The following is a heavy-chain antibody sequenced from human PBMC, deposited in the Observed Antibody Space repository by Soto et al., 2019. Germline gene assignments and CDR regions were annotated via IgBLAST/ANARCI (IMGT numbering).Heavy chain of an antibody. CDR1: GYTFTGYY. Sequence: ASVKVSCKASGYTFTGYYIHWVRQAPGQGLEWMGWINPNSGDTNYAQKFQGRVTMTRDTSIRTAYMEMSRVRSDDTAVYYCAREGDSNDGSHYYYGMDVWGQGTTVTV. CDR3: AREGDSNDGSHYYYGMDV. V-gene: IGHV1-2*02. D-gene: IGHD1-26*01. CDR2: INPNSGDT. J-gene: IGHJ6*02.